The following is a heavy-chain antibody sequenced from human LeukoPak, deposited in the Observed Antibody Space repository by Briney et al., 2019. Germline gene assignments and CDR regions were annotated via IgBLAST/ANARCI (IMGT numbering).Heavy chain of an antibody. CDR3: ARDWYDNSDAFDI. CDR1: GFTFSSYA. J-gene: IGHJ3*02. V-gene: IGHV3-23*01. D-gene: IGHD3-9*01. Sequence: HPGGSLRLSCAASGFTFSSYAMNWVRQAPGKGLEWISSISGSGDNTYYADSVKGRFTISRDNSKNTLYLQMNSLRAEDTAVYYCARDWYDNSDAFDIWGQGAMVTVSS. CDR2: ISGSGDNT.